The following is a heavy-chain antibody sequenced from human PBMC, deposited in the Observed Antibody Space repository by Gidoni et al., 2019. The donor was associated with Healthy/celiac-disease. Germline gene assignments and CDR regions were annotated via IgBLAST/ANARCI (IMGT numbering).Heavy chain of an antibody. Sequence: QLQLQESGPGLVKPSETLSLTCTVSGGSISSSSYYWGWIRQPPGKGLEWIGGIYYSGSTYYNPSLKSRVTISVDTSKNQFSLKLSSVTAADTAVYYCAREGAAAGINAFDIWGQGTMSPSLQ. CDR2: IYYSGST. V-gene: IGHV4-39*02. CDR1: GGSISSSSYY. D-gene: IGHD6-13*01. J-gene: IGHJ3*02. CDR3: AREGAAAGINAFDI.